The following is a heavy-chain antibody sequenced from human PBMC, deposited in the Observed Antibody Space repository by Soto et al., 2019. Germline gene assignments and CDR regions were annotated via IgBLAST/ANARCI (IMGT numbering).Heavy chain of an antibody. CDR2: INANSGGT. CDR3: ARLLAYYYDTRGYNPIES. J-gene: IGHJ5*02. Sequence: ASVKVSCKASGYTFTGYYMHWVRQAPGQGLEWMGWINANSGGTNYAQKVQGRVTMTRATSRSTAYMELSRLRPDDTAVYYCARLLAYYYDTRGYNPIESWGQG. D-gene: IGHD3-22*01. CDR1: GYTFTGYY. V-gene: IGHV1-2*02.